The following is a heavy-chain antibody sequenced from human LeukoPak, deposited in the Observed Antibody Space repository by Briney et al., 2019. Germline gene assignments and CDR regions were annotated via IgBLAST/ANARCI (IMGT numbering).Heavy chain of an antibody. V-gene: IGHV4-59*08. CDR2: IYYSGST. CDR3: ARLPGYSHGYSFDS. CDR1: GGSFSDND. D-gene: IGHD5-18*01. Sequence: PSETLSFTCTVSGGSFSDNDWSWIRQPPGKGLEWIGYIYYSGSTNYNPSLKSRVTISVDTSKNQLSLNLTSVTAADTAIYYCARLPGYSHGYSFDSWGQERLLTVSS. J-gene: IGHJ4*02.